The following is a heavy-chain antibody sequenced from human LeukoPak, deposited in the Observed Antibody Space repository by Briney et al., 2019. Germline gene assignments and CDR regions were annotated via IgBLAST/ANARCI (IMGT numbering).Heavy chain of an antibody. D-gene: IGHD3-10*01. CDR2: MNPNSGNT. CDR1: GYTFTSYY. Sequence: AASVKVSCKASGYTFTSYYMHWVRQATGQGLEWMGWMNPNSGNTGYAQKFQGRVTMTRNTSISTAYMELSSLRSEDTAVYYCARGSSHTVGDFDYWGQGTLVTVSS. V-gene: IGHV1-8*02. CDR3: ARGSSHTVGDFDY. J-gene: IGHJ4*02.